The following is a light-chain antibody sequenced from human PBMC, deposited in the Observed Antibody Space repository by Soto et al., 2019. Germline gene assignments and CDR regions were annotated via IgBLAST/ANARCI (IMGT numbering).Light chain of an antibody. V-gene: IGKV3-15*01. CDR3: QQYKSWPPIT. J-gene: IGKJ5*01. Sequence: EIVMTQSPATLSVSPGEGVTLSCRASQTVPSGIAWYQQKPGQAPSLLIYGASTRATGVPDRFSGTGSGTEFTLTISSLKSEDYAVYYCQQYKSWPPITFGQGTRLEIK. CDR2: GAS. CDR1: QTVPSG.